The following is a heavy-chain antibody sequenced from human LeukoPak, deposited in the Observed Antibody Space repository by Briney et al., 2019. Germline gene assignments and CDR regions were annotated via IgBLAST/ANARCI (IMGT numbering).Heavy chain of an antibody. CDR3: ARRHWGPIDY. CDR1: GGSISRYY. J-gene: IGHJ4*02. CDR2: IYYSGST. D-gene: IGHD7-27*01. V-gene: IGHV4-59*08. Sequence: PSDTLSLTCTVSGGSISRYYWSWIRQPPGKGLEWIGYIYYSGSTNYNPSLKSRVTISVDTSKNQFSLKLSSVTAADTAVYYCARRHWGPIDYWGQGTLVTVSS.